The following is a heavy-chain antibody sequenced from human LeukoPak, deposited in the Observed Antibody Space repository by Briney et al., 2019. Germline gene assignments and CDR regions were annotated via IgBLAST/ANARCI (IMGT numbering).Heavy chain of an antibody. V-gene: IGHV3-48*04. CDR2: ISSGSGTI. D-gene: IGHD6-19*01. J-gene: IGHJ2*01. Sequence: GGSLRLSCAASGFTFSSYSMNWVRQAPGMRLEWVSYISSGSGTIYYADSVKGRFTISRDNAKNSLYLQMNSLRGEDTAVYYCARGSSYIVVARTGYFDLWGRGTLVTVSS. CDR3: ARGSSYIVVARTGYFDL. CDR1: GFTFSSYS.